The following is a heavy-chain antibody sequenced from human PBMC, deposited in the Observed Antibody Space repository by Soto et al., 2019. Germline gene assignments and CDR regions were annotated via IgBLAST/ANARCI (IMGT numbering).Heavy chain of an antibody. CDR1: GGTFSSYT. CDR3: PKQRRGGRNGVRGGEAFDI. J-gene: IGHJ3*02. Sequence: QVQLVQSGAEVKKPGSSVKVSCKASGGTFSSYTISWVRQAPGQGLEWMGRIIPILGIANYAQKFQGRVTITADKSTSTPYMELGSLRSEDTAVYYCPKQRRGGRNGVRGGEAFDIGGKGKMVTVSS. D-gene: IGHD2-15*01. CDR2: IIPILGIA. V-gene: IGHV1-69*02.